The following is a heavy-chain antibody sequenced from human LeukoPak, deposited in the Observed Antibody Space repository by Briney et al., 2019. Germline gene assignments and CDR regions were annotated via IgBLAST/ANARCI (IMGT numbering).Heavy chain of an antibody. CDR2: ISSSSYI. V-gene: IGHV3-21*01. CDR3: ARENDWNDGGDAFDI. D-gene: IGHD1-1*01. Sequence: GGSLRLSCAASGFTFSSYSMNWVRQAPGKGLEWVSSISSSSYIYYADSVKGRFTISRDNAKNSLYLQMNSLRAEDTAVYYCARENDWNDGGDAFDIWGQGTMATVSS. J-gene: IGHJ3*02. CDR1: GFTFSSYS.